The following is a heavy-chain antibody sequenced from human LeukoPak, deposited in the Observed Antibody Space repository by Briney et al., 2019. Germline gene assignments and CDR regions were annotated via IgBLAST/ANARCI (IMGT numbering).Heavy chain of an antibody. CDR2: INPNSGGT. J-gene: IGHJ6*02. CDR3: ARDREYSSGWYHHYYYYGMDV. CDR1: GYTFTGYY. V-gene: IGHV1-2*02. Sequence: ASVKVSCTASGYTFTGYYMHWVRQAPGQGLEWMGWINPNSGGTNYAQKFQGRVTMTRDTSISTAYMELSRLRSDDTAVYYCARDREYSSGWYHHYYYYGMDVWGQGTTVTVSS. D-gene: IGHD6-19*01.